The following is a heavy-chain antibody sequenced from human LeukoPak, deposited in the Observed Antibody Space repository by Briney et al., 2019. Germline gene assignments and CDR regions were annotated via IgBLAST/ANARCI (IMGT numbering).Heavy chain of an antibody. CDR3: ARDYSSSWLRFFDY. CDR1: GFTFSSYG. D-gene: IGHD6-6*01. J-gene: IGHJ4*02. V-gene: IGHV3-33*01. CDR2: MWFDGSNI. Sequence: PGGSLRLSCAASGFTFSSYGMHWVRQAPGKGLEWVAVMWFDGSNIYYADSAKGRFTISRDNSKNTLYLQMDSLRAEDTAVYYCARDYSSSWLRFFDYWGQGTLVTVSS.